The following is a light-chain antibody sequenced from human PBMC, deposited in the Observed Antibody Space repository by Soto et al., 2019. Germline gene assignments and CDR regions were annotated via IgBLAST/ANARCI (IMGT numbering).Light chain of an antibody. CDR2: GVS. Sequence: EIGLTQSQGTLSLSPGERATLSCRASQRLASNYLAWYQQRPGQAPRLLLYGVSSRATGIPDRFSGSGSGTDFTLAISRVEPEDFAVYFCQQYADSPITFGQGTRLG. CDR3: QQYADSPIT. V-gene: IGKV3-20*01. CDR1: QRLASNY. J-gene: IGKJ5*01.